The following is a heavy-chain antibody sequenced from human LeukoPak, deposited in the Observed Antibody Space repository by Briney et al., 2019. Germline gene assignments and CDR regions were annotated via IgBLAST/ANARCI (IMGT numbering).Heavy chain of an antibody. J-gene: IGHJ5*02. Sequence: SVKVSCKASGGTFSSYAISWVRQAPGQGLEWMGRLIPILGIANYAQKFRGRVTITADKSTSTAYMELSSLRSEDTAVYYCARGGSYDSSGYYLAKRTFDPWGQGTLVTVSS. V-gene: IGHV1-69*04. CDR2: LIPILGIA. CDR3: ARGGSYDSSGYYLAKRTFDP. D-gene: IGHD3-22*01. CDR1: GGTFSSYA.